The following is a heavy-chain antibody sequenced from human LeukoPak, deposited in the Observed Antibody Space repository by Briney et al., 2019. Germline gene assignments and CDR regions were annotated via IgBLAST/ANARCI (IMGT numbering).Heavy chain of an antibody. Sequence: ASVKVSCKASGYTFTGCYMHWVRQAPGQGLEWMGWINPNSGGTNYAQKFQGRVTMTRDTSISTAYMELSRLRSDDTAVYYCARDWSTMIVVVPPAFDYWGQGTLVTVS. V-gene: IGHV1-2*02. CDR2: INPNSGGT. CDR1: GYTFTGCY. J-gene: IGHJ4*02. CDR3: ARDWSTMIVVVPPAFDY. D-gene: IGHD3-22*01.